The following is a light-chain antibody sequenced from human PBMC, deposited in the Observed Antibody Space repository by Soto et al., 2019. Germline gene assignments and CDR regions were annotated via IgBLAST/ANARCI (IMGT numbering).Light chain of an antibody. CDR2: DAV. Sequence: DIVVTQSPGALSLSPGERATLSCRASQSVSNYLAWYQQKPGQAPRLLIYDAVKRATGIPARFSGSGSGTDFTLTISSLEPEDFGVYYCQQRSDWPLTFCGGTKVEIK. J-gene: IGKJ4*01. CDR1: QSVSNY. V-gene: IGKV3-11*01. CDR3: QQRSDWPLT.